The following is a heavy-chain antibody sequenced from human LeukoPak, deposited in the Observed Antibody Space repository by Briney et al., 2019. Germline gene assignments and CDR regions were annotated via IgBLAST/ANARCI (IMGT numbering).Heavy chain of an antibody. D-gene: IGHD3-3*01. V-gene: IGHV1-69*13. CDR3: AAPGEGITIWHRMDV. CDR1: GGHYRPHA. CDR2: IIRVAGTT. Sequence: SVKVSCKDFGGHYRPHASNWVLQAPRQGLQWMGGIIRVAGTTHYGQKFQGRVTITADRSTSVAYMEINSLTSEDTAVYYCAAPGEGITIWHRMDVWGAGTTVSVSS. J-gene: IGHJ6*04.